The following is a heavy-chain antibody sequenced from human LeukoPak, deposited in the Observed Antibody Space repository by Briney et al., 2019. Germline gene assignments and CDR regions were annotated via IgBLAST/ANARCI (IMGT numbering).Heavy chain of an antibody. CDR3: ARTVRASIYGSGSYFRY. Sequence: SETLSLTCTVSGGSISSSSYYWGWIRQPPGTGLEWIGSIYYSGSTNYNPSLKSRVTISVDTSKNQFSLKLSSVTAADTAVYYCARTVRASIYGSGSYFRYWGQGTLVTVSS. V-gene: IGHV4-39*07. CDR2: IYYSGST. CDR1: GGSISSSSYY. D-gene: IGHD3-10*01. J-gene: IGHJ4*02.